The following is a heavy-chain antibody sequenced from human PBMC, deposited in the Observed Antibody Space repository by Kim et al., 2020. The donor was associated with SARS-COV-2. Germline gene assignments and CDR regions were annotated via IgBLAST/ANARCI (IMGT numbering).Heavy chain of an antibody. V-gene: IGHV3-43*02. CDR3: ARAVARYFDH. J-gene: IGHJ4*02. CDR2: ISGDGDTT. CDR1: GFTFDDYA. D-gene: IGHD1-20*01. Sequence: GGSLRLSCAASGFTFDDYAIHWVRQAPGKGLEWVSLISGDGDTTYYSDSVKGRFTISRDNSKNSLFLEMNRLRSEDTALYYCARAVARYFDHWGQGTPDTVSS.